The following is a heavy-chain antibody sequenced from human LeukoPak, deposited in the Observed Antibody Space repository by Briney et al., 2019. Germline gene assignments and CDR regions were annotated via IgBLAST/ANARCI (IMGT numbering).Heavy chain of an antibody. V-gene: IGHV4-34*01. Sequence: PSETLSLTCAVYGGSFSGYYWSWIRQPPGKGLEWIGEINHSGSTNYNPSLKSRVTISVDTSKNQFSLKLSSVTAADTAVYYCARWGSGFKAYFDYWGQGTLVTVSS. CDR1: GGSFSGYY. CDR2: INHSGST. CDR3: ARWGSGFKAYFDY. D-gene: IGHD3-22*01. J-gene: IGHJ4*02.